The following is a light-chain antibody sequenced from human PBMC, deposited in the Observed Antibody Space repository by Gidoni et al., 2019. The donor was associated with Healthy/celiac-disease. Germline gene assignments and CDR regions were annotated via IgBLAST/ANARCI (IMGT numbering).Light chain of an antibody. CDR1: QTISSS. Sequence: DIQMTQSPSSLSASVGDRVTITCRASQTISSSLNWYQQKPGKAPKVLIYSASSLQSGVPSRFSGSGSGTDFTLTSSSLQPEDFATYYCQQSYSTPRTFGQGTKVEIK. CDR2: SAS. J-gene: IGKJ1*01. CDR3: QQSYSTPRT. V-gene: IGKV1-39*01.